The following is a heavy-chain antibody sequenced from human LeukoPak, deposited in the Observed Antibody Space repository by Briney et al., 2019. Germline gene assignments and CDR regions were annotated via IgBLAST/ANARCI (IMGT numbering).Heavy chain of an antibody. CDR2: IKQDGSEK. CDR3: AELGITMIGGV. CDR1: GFTFSSYW. J-gene: IGHJ6*04. V-gene: IGHV3-7*01. D-gene: IGHD3-10*02. Sequence: GGPLRLSCGAPGFTFSSYWMSWVRQAPGKELKWVANIKQDGSEKYYVDSVKGRFTISRDNAKNSLYLQMNSLRAEDTAVYYCAELGITMIGGVWGKGTTVTISS.